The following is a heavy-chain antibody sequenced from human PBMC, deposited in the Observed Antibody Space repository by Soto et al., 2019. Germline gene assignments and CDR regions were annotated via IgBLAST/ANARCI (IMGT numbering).Heavy chain of an antibody. CDR1: GYTFTGYY. V-gene: IGHV1-2*04. CDR2: INPNSGGT. D-gene: IGHD1-26*01. Sequence: ASVKVYCKASGYTFTGYYMHWVRQAPGQGLEWMGWINPNSGGTNYAQKFQGWVTMTRDTSTSTAYMELSRLRSDDTAVNYCARGGGSYAFDIWGQGSMVTVSS. CDR3: ARGGGSYAFDI. J-gene: IGHJ3*02.